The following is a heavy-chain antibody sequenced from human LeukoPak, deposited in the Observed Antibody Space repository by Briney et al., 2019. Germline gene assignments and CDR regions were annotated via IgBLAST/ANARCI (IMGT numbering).Heavy chain of an antibody. D-gene: IGHD3-3*01. CDR2: ISGSGGST. Sequence: GGSLRLSCAASGFTFSNVAMTWVRQAPGKGLEWVSGISGSGGSTYYADSVKGRFTISRDNSKNTVFLQMNSLRAEDTAVYYCAKEEFYDFWSGYPSRHLDYWGQGTLVTDSS. CDR3: AKEEFYDFWSGYPSRHLDY. J-gene: IGHJ4*02. CDR1: GFTFSNVA. V-gene: IGHV3-23*01.